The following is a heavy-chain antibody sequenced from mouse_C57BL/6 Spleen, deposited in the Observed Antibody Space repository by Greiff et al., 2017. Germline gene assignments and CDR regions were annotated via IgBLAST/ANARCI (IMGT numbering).Heavy chain of an antibody. Sequence: QVQLQQPGAELVMPGASVKLSCKASGYTFTSYWMHWVKQRPGQGLEWIGEIDPSDSYTNYNQKFKGKSTLTVDKYSSTAYMQLSSLTSEDSAVYYCARRGYDYEPDYWGQGTTLTVSS. CDR3: ARRGYDYEPDY. J-gene: IGHJ2*01. CDR2: IDPSDSYT. V-gene: IGHV1-69*01. D-gene: IGHD2-4*01. CDR1: GYTFTSYW.